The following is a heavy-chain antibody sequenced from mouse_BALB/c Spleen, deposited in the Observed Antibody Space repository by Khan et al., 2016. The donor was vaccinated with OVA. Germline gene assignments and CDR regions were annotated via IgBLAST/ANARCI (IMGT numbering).Heavy chain of an antibody. CDR3: AREGYRYDGAWFAY. J-gene: IGHJ3*01. D-gene: IGHD2-14*01. CDR2: INPYNGGT. CDR1: GYSFTGYT. Sequence: VQLKESGPELVKPGASMKISCKASGYSFTGYTMNWVKQSHGKNLEWIGLINPYNGGTSYNQKFKGKATLTVDKSSSTAYMELLSLTSEDSAVYYCAREGYRYDGAWFAYWGQGTLVTVSA. V-gene: IGHV1-18*01.